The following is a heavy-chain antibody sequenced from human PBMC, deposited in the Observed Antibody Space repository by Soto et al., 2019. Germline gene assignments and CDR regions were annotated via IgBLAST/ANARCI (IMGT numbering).Heavy chain of an antibody. CDR2: ISWNSGSI. CDR3: ANDMWGKQLARYYGLDV. J-gene: IGHJ6*02. D-gene: IGHD6-6*01. V-gene: IGHV3-9*01. Sequence: EVQLVESGGGLVQPGRSLRLSCAASGFTFDDYAMHWVRQAPGKGLEWVSGISWNSGSIGYADSVKGRFTISRDNAKNSLYLQMNSLRAEATAWYYCANDMWGKQLARYYGLDVWGQGTTVTVSS. CDR1: GFTFDDYA.